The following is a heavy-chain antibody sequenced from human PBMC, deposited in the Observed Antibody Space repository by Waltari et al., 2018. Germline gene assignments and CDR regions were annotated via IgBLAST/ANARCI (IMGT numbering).Heavy chain of an antibody. D-gene: IGHD2-15*01. V-gene: IGHV3-21*01. CDR1: GFTFNSYS. CDR2: SSSSTNYI. CDR3: ARLASVVEGGY. Sequence: EVQLVESGGGLVKPGGSLRLSCAASGFTFNSYSMNWVRQAPGKGLELVSSSSSSTNYIYYADSVKGRFTISRDNAKNSLYLQMNSLRAEDTAVYYCARLASVVEGGYWGQGTLVTVSS. J-gene: IGHJ4*02.